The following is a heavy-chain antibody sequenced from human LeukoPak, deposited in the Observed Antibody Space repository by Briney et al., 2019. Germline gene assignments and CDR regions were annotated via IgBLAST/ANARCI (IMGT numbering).Heavy chain of an antibody. CDR3: AREVAGTLDY. D-gene: IGHD6-19*01. CDR2: ISTSSSYI. J-gene: IGHJ4*02. Sequence: GGSLRLSCAASGFTFNRYNMNWVRRAPGKGLEWVSSISTSSSYIYYADSVRGRFTISRDNAKNSLYLQMNSLRAEDTAVYYCAREVAGTLDYWGQGTLVTVSS. CDR1: GFTFNRYN. V-gene: IGHV3-21*01.